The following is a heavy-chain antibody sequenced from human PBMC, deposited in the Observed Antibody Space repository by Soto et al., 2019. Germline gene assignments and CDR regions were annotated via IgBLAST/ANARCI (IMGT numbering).Heavy chain of an antibody. CDR1: GDSITSSPYY. CDR2: IYFRGNS. V-gene: IGHV4-30-4*01. J-gene: IGHJ4*02. D-gene: IGHD1-7*01. CDR3: ARSGGTNSWYGVFDF. Sequence: QVQLQQSGPGLAKPSQTLSVTCTVSGDSITSSPYYWSWVRQLPGRGLEWIGYIYFRGNSYYNPSLKSRVTISLDRSKNQFSLEVNSVTAADTALYFCARSGGTNSWYGVFDFWGQGTLVNVSS.